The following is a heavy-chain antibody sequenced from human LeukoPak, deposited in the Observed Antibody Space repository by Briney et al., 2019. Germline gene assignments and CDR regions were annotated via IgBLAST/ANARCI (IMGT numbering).Heavy chain of an antibody. CDR3: ARAQSDSSGYYYVGDY. CDR2: TRKKAKGYTT. Sequence: GGSLRLSCAASGFSLSDYYMDWVRQGPGQGLEWVARTRKKAKGYTTEYAASVKGRFTISRDDSKNSVDLQMNSLITEDTAVYYCARAQSDSSGYYYVGDYWGQGTLVTVSS. J-gene: IGHJ4*02. D-gene: IGHD3-22*01. V-gene: IGHV3-72*01. CDR1: GFSLSDYY.